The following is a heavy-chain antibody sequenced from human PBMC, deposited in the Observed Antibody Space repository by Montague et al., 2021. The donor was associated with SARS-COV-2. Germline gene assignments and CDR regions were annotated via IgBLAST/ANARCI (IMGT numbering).Heavy chain of an antibody. D-gene: IGHD4-11*01. J-gene: IGHJ4*02. CDR1: GVSITSTNW. CDR2: ISYGGID. Sequence: SQTLSLTCAVSGVSITSTNWWCLVRQPPGKGLEWIGEISYGGIDTYNPSLKSRATISMNRSRNLSSLMLSSVTAANTAIYYGAGKVLTVPADYWGQGTLVTVS. CDR3: AGKVLTVPADY. V-gene: IGHV4-4*02.